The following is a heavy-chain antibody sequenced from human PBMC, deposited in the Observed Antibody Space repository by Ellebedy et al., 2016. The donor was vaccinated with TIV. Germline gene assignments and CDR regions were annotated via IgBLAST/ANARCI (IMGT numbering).Heavy chain of an antibody. CDR1: GFTFSSYA. CDR3: ARGPGGVRGIWGDV. CDR2: ISYDGSNK. D-gene: IGHD3-16*01. V-gene: IGHV3-30-3*01. Sequence: GGSLRLXXAASGFTFSSYAMHWVRQAPGKGLEWVAVISYDGSNKYYADSVKGRFTISRDNSKNTLYLQMNSLRAEDTAVYYCARGPGGVRGIWGDVWGQGTTVTVSS. J-gene: IGHJ6*02.